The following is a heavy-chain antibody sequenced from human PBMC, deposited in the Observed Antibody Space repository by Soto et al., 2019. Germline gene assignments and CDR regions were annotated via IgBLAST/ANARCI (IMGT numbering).Heavy chain of an antibody. CDR3: ARDRAEYSSSWYRAFDI. D-gene: IGHD6-13*01. J-gene: IGHJ3*02. V-gene: IGHV1-69*13. CDR2: IIPTFGTA. Sequence: SVKVSCKASGGTFSSYAISWVRQAPGQGLEWMGGIIPTFGTANYAQKFQGRVTITADESTSTAYMELSSLRSEDTAVYYCARDRAEYSSSWYRAFDIWGQGTMVTVSS. CDR1: GGTFSSYA.